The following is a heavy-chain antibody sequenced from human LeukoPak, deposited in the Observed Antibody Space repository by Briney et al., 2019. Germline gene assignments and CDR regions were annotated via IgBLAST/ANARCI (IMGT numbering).Heavy chain of an antibody. CDR3: ARDAQPRITMVRGVSVPTSY. CDR1: GFTFSSYS. V-gene: IGHV3-21*01. D-gene: IGHD3-10*01. J-gene: IGHJ4*02. Sequence: GGSLRLSCAASGFTFSSYSMNWVRQAPGKGLEWISSISSSSSYIYYADSVKGRFTISRDNSKNTLYLQMNSLRAEDTAVYYCARDAQPRITMVRGVSVPTSYWGQGTLVTVSS. CDR2: ISSSSSYI.